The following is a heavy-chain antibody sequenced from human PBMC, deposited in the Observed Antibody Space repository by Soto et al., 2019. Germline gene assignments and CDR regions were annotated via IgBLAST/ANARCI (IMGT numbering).Heavy chain of an antibody. J-gene: IGHJ6*02. Sequence: GSLRLSCXASGFTFSDYYMSWIRQAPGKGLEWVSYISSSSSYTNYADSVKGRFTISRDNAKNSLYLQMNSLRAEDTAVYYCARDHGGIAVAGNYYYGMDVWGQGTTVTVSS. D-gene: IGHD6-19*01. V-gene: IGHV3-11*06. CDR3: ARDHGGIAVAGNYYYGMDV. CDR2: ISSSSSYT. CDR1: GFTFSDYY.